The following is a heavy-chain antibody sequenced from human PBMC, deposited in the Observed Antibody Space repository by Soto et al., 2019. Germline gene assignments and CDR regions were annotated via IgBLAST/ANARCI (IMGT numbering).Heavy chain of an antibody. CDR3: VRDYLLTGFDP. J-gene: IGHJ5*02. V-gene: IGHV4-59*01. CDR1: GGSTSNYY. Sequence: PSDTLSLTCTVSGGSTSNYYWTWVRQPPGKGLEWIGYVYYSGSTNYNPSLESRVTISIDASKNQFSLKMKSVTAADTAVYYCVRDYLLTGFDPWGQGALVTVS. CDR2: VYYSGST. D-gene: IGHD3-9*01.